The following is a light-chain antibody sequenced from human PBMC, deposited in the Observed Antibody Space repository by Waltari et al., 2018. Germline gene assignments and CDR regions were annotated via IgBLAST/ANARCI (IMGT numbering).Light chain of an antibody. CDR1: LSLVSSDGNTY. Sequence: DVVMTQSPPSLPVTLGQSDSISCRSSLSLVSSDGNTYFNWLQQRQGQSPSRLLYKVSNRDSWVPDRFSGSGSGTDFTLGISMVEAEDVGVYYCMQGTHWPWTFGPGTKVEIK. J-gene: IGKJ1*01. V-gene: IGKV2-30*01. CDR3: MQGTHWPWT. CDR2: KVS.